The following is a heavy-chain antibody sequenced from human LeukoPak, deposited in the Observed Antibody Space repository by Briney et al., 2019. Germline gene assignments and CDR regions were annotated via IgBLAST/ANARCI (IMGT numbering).Heavy chain of an antibody. V-gene: IGHV1-18*01. Sequence: ASVKVSCKASGYTFITYGISWVRQAPGQGLEWMGWISAHTGNTHYAQKFQGRVTMTTDTSTSTAYMDLRSLRFDDTAVYYCARDVDDPDNFGLRSNDYWGQGTLVTVSS. CDR2: ISAHTGNT. J-gene: IGHJ4*02. CDR3: ARDVDDPDNFGLRSNDY. CDR1: GYTFITYG. D-gene: IGHD1-1*01.